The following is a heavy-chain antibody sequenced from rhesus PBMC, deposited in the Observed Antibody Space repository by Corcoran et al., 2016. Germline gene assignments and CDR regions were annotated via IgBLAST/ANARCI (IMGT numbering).Heavy chain of an antibody. V-gene: IGHV4-122*02. J-gene: IGHJ4*01. CDR1: GYSISGYY. CDR2: ITYSGST. Sequence: QVQLQESGPGLVKPSETLSLTCAVSGYSISGYYWSWIRQAQGKGLEWIGYITYSGSTSYNPSLKGRVTLSRDTSKNQFSLKLSSVTAADTAVYYCARDITVAGGFDYWGQGVLVTVSS. CDR3: ARDITVAGGFDY. D-gene: IGHD4-29*01.